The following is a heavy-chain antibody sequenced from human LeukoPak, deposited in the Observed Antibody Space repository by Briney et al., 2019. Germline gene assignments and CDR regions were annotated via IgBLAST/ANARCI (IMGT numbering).Heavy chain of an antibody. CDR1: GGSIRGYS. Sequence: SETLSLTCTVSGGSIRGYSWSWLRQPPGKGLEWLGYISDSGSTSYNPSLKTRIIISLDTSKNQFSLKLSSATAADTAVYYCARWGRPNFDYWGQGTLVTASS. V-gene: IGHV4-59*01. J-gene: IGHJ4*02. CDR2: ISDSGST. CDR3: ARWGRPNFDY. D-gene: IGHD7-27*01.